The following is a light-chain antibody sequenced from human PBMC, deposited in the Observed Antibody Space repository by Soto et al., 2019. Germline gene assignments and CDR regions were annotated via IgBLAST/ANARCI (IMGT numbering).Light chain of an antibody. J-gene: IGKJ2*01. CDR2: DAS. CDR1: QGIDDA. V-gene: IGKV1-13*02. Sequence: AIQLTQSPSSLSASVGDRVTITCRPSQGIDDALAWYQQKPGKVPKLLIYDASSLESGVPSRFGGSGSGTDYTLTISSLQPEDFATYYCQQFNSYPFTFGQGTKLEIK. CDR3: QQFNSYPFT.